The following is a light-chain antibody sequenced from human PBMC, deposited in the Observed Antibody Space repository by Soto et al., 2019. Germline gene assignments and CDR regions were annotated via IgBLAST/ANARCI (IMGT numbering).Light chain of an antibody. V-gene: IGLV2-14*01. CDR1: SNDIGTYNY. CDR3: TSFTTSTTVV. J-gene: IGLJ2*01. CDR2: EVS. Sequence: QSALTQPASVSGSPGQSITISCTGTSNDIGTYNYVSWYQHHPGKAPKLLIYEVSNRPSGVSNRFSGSKSGNTASLTISGLQDEGEADYHCTSFTTSTTVVFGGGTKLTVL.